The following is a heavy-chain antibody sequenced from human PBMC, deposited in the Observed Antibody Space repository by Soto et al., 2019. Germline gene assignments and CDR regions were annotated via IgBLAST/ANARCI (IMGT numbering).Heavy chain of an antibody. Sequence: GGSLRLSCAASGFTFSSYGMHWVRQAPGKGLEWVAVISYDGSNKYYADSVKGRFTISRDNSKNTLYLQMNSLRAEETAEYYWAKSNYDFWSGYYYYYGMDVWGQGTMVTVSS. J-gene: IGHJ6*02. CDR3: AKSNYDFWSGYYYYYGMDV. CDR1: GFTFSSYG. D-gene: IGHD3-3*01. CDR2: ISYDGSNK. V-gene: IGHV3-30*18.